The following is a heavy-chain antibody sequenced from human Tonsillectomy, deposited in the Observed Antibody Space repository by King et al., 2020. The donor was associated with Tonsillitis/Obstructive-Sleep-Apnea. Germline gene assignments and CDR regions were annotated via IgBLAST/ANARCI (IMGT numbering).Heavy chain of an antibody. Sequence: VQLVESGGGLVQPGGSLRLSCAASGFTVSNNYMSWVRQAPGKGLEWVSVIYSGGSTYYADSVKGRFTVSRHNSKNTLYLQMNSLRAEDTAVYYCARGVFTXSAPYNYWGQGTLVTVSS. V-gene: IGHV3-53*04. CDR1: GFTVSNNY. J-gene: IGHJ4*02. CDR3: ARGVFTXSAPYNY. D-gene: IGHD5-24*01. CDR2: IYSGGST.